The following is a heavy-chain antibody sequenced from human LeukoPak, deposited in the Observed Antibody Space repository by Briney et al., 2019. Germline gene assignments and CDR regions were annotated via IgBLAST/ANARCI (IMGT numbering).Heavy chain of an antibody. V-gene: IGHV3-23*01. Sequence: GGSLRLSCAASGFTFSAYNMNWVRQAPGKGLEWVSAIIGGGGATYYADSVKGRFTISRDNSKNTLYLQVDSLRAEDTAVYYCAKGRGDGYNYDYFDYWGQGTLVTVSS. D-gene: IGHD5-24*01. CDR1: GFTFSAYN. CDR3: AKGRGDGYNYDYFDY. J-gene: IGHJ4*02. CDR2: IIGGGGAT.